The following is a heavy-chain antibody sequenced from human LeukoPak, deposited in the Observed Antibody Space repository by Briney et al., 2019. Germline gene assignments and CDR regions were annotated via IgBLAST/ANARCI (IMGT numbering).Heavy chain of an antibody. CDR1: GFTFSSYS. V-gene: IGHV3-48*01. CDR3: ARTLGGDWFDP. Sequence: GGSLRLSCATSGFTFSSYSMNWVRQAPGKGLDWVSYISSSSSTIYYADSVKGRFTISRDNAKNSLYLQMNSLRAEDTAVYYCARTLGGDWFDPWGQGTLVTVSS. D-gene: IGHD3-16*01. J-gene: IGHJ5*02. CDR2: ISSSSSTI.